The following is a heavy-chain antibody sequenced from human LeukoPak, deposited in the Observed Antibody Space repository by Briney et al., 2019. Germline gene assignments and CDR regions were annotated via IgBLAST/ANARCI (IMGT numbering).Heavy chain of an antibody. CDR1: GFTFSSYG. CDR2: ISYDGSNK. V-gene: IGHV3-30*18. CDR3: AKELRIAVAGITSGDAFDI. Sequence: QPGRSLRLSCAASGFTFSSYGMHWVRQAPGKGLEWVAVISYDGSNKYYADSVKGRFTISRDNSKNTLYLQMNSLRAEDTAVYYCAKELRIAVAGITSGDAFDIWGQGTMVTVSS. J-gene: IGHJ3*02. D-gene: IGHD6-19*01.